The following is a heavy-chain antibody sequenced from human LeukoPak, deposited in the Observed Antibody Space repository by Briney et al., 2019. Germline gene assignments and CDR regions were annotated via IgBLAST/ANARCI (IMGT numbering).Heavy chain of an antibody. CDR1: GFTFSSYA. CDR2: ISGSGGRT. V-gene: IGHV3-23*01. D-gene: IGHD4-17*01. CDR3: AKAGYYGDYEDY. Sequence: GGSLRLSCAASGFTFSSYAMSWVRQAPGKGLEWVSAISGSGGRTYYADSVKGRSTISRDNSKNTLYLQMNSLRAEDTAVYYCAKAGYYGDYEDYWGQGTLVTVSS. J-gene: IGHJ4*02.